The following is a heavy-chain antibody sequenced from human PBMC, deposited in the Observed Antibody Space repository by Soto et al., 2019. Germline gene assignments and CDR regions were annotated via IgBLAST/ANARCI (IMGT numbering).Heavy chain of an antibody. D-gene: IGHD6-19*01. Sequence: SVKVSCKASGGTFSSYAISWVRQAPGQGLEWMGGIIPIFGTANYAQNFQGRVTIAADESTNTACMELSSLRSEDTAVYYCARDLGSGWYNYWGQGTLVTVSS. CDR3: ARDLGSGWYNY. V-gene: IGHV1-69*13. CDR1: GGTFSSYA. CDR2: IIPIFGTA. J-gene: IGHJ4*02.